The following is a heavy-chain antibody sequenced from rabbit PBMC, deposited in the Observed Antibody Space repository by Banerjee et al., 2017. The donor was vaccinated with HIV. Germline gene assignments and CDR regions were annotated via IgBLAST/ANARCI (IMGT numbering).Heavy chain of an antibody. CDR2: INADSYGST. CDR3: AREISGSNYLWDL. Sequence: QSLEESGGDLVKPGASLTLTCTASGFSFSSGYYMSWVRQAPGKGLEWIACINADSYGSTYYATWAKGRFTISKTSSTTVTLQMTSLTAADTATYFCAREISGSNYLWDLWGQGTLVTVS. J-gene: IGHJ4*01. CDR1: GFSFSSGYY. V-gene: IGHV1S40*01. D-gene: IGHD8-1*01.